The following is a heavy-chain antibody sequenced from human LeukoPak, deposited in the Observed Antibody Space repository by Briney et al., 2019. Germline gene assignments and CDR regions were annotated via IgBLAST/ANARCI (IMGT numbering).Heavy chain of an antibody. CDR3: AREAPSRESYYGGSRGYYYYYMDV. V-gene: IGHV1-18*01. CDR1: GYTFTSYG. Sequence: GASVKVSCKASGYTFTSYGISWVRQAPGQGLEWMGWISAYNGNTNYAQKLQGRGTMTTDTSTSTAYMELRSLRSDDTAVYYCAREAPSRESYYGGSRGYYYYYMDVWGKGTTVTVSS. J-gene: IGHJ6*03. D-gene: IGHD2-15*01. CDR2: ISAYNGNT.